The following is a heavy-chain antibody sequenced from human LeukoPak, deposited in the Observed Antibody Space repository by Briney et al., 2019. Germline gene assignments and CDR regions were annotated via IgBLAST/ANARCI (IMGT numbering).Heavy chain of an antibody. CDR1: GGSISSYY. D-gene: IGHD1-26*01. CDR3: ARVGNNWFDP. Sequence: SETLSLTCTVSGGSISSYYWSWIRQPPGKGLEWIGYIYYSGSTNYNPSLKSRVTISVDTSKNQFSLKLSSVTAADTAVYYCARVGNNWFDPWGQGTLVTVPS. CDR2: IYYSGST. J-gene: IGHJ5*02. V-gene: IGHV4-59*08.